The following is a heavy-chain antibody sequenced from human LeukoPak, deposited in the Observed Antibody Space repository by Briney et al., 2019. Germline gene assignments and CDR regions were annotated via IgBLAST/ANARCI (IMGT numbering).Heavy chain of an antibody. J-gene: IGHJ4*02. Sequence: SETLSLTCTVSGGSLSSYYWSWIRQPPGKGLEGVGYIYYSGSTNYNPSLKSRVTISVDTSKNHFSLKLSSVTAADTAEYYSARSPPENRARKEYYFDYWGQGTLVTVSS. CDR1: GGSLSSYY. CDR2: IYYSGST. CDR3: ARSPPENRARKEYYFDY. V-gene: IGHV4-59*01.